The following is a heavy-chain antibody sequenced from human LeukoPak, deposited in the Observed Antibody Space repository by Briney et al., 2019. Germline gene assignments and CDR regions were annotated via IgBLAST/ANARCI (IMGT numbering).Heavy chain of an antibody. V-gene: IGHV4-34*01. Sequence: SETLSLTCAVYGGSFSDYYWSWIRQPPGKGLEWIGEINHSGSTNYNPSLKSRVTISVDTSKNQFSLKLSSVTAADTAVYYCASHVEMATINVGYFDYWGQGTLVTVSS. CDR2: INHSGST. CDR1: GGSFSDYY. J-gene: IGHJ4*02. CDR3: ASHVEMATINVGYFDY. D-gene: IGHD5-24*01.